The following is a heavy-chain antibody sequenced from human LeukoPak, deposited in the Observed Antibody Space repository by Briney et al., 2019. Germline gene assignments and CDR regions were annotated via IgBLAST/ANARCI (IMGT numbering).Heavy chain of an antibody. CDR3: ARDNGIAVAGGFDP. CDR1: GGSISSYY. D-gene: IGHD6-19*01. J-gene: IGHJ5*02. Sequence: SETLSLTCTVSGGSISSYYWSWVRQPPGKGLEWIGYIYYSGSTNYNPSLKSRVTISVDTSKNQFSLKLSSVTAADTAVYYCARDNGIAVAGGFDPWGQGTLVTVSS. CDR2: IYYSGST. V-gene: IGHV4-59*01.